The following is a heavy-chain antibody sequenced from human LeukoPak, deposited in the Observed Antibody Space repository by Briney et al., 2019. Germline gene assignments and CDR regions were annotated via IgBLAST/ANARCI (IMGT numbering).Heavy chain of an antibody. D-gene: IGHD6-19*01. CDR3: ARRPPFRIAVAGTVWFDP. V-gene: IGHV4-30-4*08. CDR1: GGSISSGDYY. CDR2: IYYSGST. J-gene: IGHJ5*02. Sequence: SETLSLTCTVSGGSISSGDYYWSWIRQPPGKGLEWIGYIYYSGSTYYNPSLKSRVTISVDTSKNQFSLKLSSVTAADTAVYYCARRPPFRIAVAGTVWFDPWGQGTLVTVSS.